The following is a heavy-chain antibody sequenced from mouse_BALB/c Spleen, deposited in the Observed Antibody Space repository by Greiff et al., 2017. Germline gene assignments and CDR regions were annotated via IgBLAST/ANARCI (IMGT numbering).Heavy chain of an antibody. J-gene: IGHJ2*01. CDR3: ARANWDPFDY. V-gene: IGHV7-3*02. CDR2: IRNKANGYTT. D-gene: IGHD4-1*02. Sequence: EVQLQESGGGLVQPGGSLRLSCATSGFTFTDYYMSWVRQPPGKALEWLGFIRNKANGYTTEYSASVKGRFTISRDNSQSILYLQMNTLRAEDSATYYCARANWDPFDYWGQGTTLTVSS. CDR1: GFTFTDYY.